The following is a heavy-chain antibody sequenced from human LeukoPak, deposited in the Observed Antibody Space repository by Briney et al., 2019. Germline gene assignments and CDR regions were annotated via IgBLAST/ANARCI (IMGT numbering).Heavy chain of an antibody. Sequence: GGSLRLSCAASGFTFSNFEMNWVRQIPGKGLEWLSFITRSSRIIYYADSVKGRFTISRDNANNTLHLQISSLRVEDTGIYFCARGSTFGGVISDFWGQGTLVTVSS. V-gene: IGHV3-48*01. D-gene: IGHD3-16*02. CDR1: GFTFSNFE. CDR3: ARGSTFGGVISDF. J-gene: IGHJ4*02. CDR2: ITRSSRII.